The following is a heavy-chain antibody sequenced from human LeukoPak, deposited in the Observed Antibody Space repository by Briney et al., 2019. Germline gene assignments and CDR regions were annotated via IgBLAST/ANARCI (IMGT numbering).Heavy chain of an antibody. V-gene: IGHV4-61*02. CDR1: GGSISSGSYY. Sequence: PSETLSLTCTVSGGSISSGSYYWSWIRQPAGKGLEWIGRIYTSGSTNYNPSLKSRVTISVDTSKNQFSLKLSSVTAADAAVYYCARRGRLYYYYVDVWGKGTSVTVSS. D-gene: IGHD1-1*01. J-gene: IGHJ6*03. CDR2: IYTSGST. CDR3: ARRGRLYYYYVDV.